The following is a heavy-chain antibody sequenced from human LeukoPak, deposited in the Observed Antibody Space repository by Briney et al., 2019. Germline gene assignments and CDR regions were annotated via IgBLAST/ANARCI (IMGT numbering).Heavy chain of an antibody. V-gene: IGHV1-8*01. CDR1: GYSFTSHD. Sequence: ASVKVSCKASGYSFTSHDINWVRQATGQGLEWMGWMKPNNGKTGYAQKFQGRVTVTRSTSISTAYMELGSLTSDDTAVYYCARTSTGTRGGYDVWGQGTLVTVSS. J-gene: IGHJ4*02. CDR3: ARTSTGTRGGYDV. D-gene: IGHD1-1*01. CDR2: MKPNNGKT.